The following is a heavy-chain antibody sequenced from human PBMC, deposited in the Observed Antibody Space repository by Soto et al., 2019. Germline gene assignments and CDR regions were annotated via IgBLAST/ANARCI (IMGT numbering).Heavy chain of an antibody. CDR2: IYYSGST. CDR3: ARAYSGFTNFDY. CDR1: GSSISSYY. J-gene: IGHJ4*02. D-gene: IGHD3-10*01. Sequence: SETPSHTCTVSGSSISSYYWSWIRQPPGKGLEWIGYIYYSGSTNYNPSLKSRVTISVDTSKNQFSLKLSSVTAADTAVYYCARAYSGFTNFDYWGQGTLVTVSS. V-gene: IGHV4-59*01.